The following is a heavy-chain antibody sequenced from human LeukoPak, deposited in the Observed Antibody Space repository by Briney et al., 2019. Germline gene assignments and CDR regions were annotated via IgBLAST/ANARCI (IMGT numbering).Heavy chain of an antibody. Sequence: GGSLRLSCAASGFTFSSYGMHWVRQAPGKGLEWVAVISYDGSNKYYADSVKGRFTISRDNSKNTLYLQMNSLRAEDTAVYYRARDPWTNSDYDGFDYWGQGTLVTVSS. J-gene: IGHJ4*02. CDR3: ARDPWTNSDYDGFDY. CDR1: GFTFSSYG. D-gene: IGHD5-12*01. V-gene: IGHV3-30*03. CDR2: ISYDGSNK.